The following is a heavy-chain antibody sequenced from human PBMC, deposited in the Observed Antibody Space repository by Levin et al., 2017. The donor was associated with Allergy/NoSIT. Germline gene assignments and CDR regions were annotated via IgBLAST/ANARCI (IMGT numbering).Heavy chain of an antibody. CDR2: VSSGGGDRT. J-gene: IGHJ4*02. CDR1: GFTFSTYA. CDR3: AKGFHYYDTTGFGYYFDY. D-gene: IGHD3-22*01. V-gene: IGHV3-23*01. Sequence: GGSLRLSCATSGFTFSTYAMSWVRQAPGKGLEWVSSVSSGGGDRTYYADSVKGRFTVSRDNSKNTLFLQMNSLSAEDTAVYFCAKGFHYYDTTGFGYYFDYWGQGNLVTVSS.